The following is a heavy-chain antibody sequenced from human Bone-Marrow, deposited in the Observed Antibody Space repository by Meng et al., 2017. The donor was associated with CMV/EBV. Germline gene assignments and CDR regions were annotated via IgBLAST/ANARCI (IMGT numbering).Heavy chain of an antibody. Sequence: ASVKVSCKASGYRFTGYYMHWVRQAPGQGLEWMGWINPNSGGTNYAQKFQGRVTMTRDTSISTAHMELSGLRSDDTAVYYCARRRYDYGDSRWFDPWGQGTLVTVSS. V-gene: IGHV1-2*02. D-gene: IGHD4-17*01. CDR3: ARRRYDYGDSRWFDP. CDR1: GYRFTGYY. J-gene: IGHJ5*02. CDR2: INPNSGGT.